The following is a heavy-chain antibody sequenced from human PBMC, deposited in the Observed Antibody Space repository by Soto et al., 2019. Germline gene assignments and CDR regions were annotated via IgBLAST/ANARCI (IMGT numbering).Heavy chain of an antibody. CDR1: GGTFSSYA. V-gene: IGHV1-69*13. CDR3: AREDRSIAARLFDY. CDR2: IIPIFGTA. J-gene: IGHJ4*02. D-gene: IGHD6-6*01. Sequence: SVKVSCKASGGTFSSYAISWVRQAPGQGLEWMGGIIPIFGTANYAQKFQGRVTITADESTSTAYMELSSLRSEDTAVYYCAREDRSIAARLFDYWGQGTLVTVSS.